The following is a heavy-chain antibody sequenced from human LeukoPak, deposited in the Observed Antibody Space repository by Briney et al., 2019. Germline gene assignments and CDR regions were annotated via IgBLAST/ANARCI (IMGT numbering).Heavy chain of an antibody. V-gene: IGHV4-38-2*02. D-gene: IGHD2-15*01. CDR1: GYSISSGYY. Sequence: PSETLSLTCTVSGYSISSGYYWGWIRQPPGKGLEWIGSIYHSGSTYYNPSLKSRVTISVDTYKNQFSLKLSSVTAADTAVYYCARDSSLAAEFDYWGQGTLVTVSS. CDR3: ARDSSLAAEFDY. CDR2: IYHSGST. J-gene: IGHJ4*02.